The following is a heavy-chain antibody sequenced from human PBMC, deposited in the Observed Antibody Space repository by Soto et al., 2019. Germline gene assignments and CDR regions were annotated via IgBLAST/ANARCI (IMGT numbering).Heavy chain of an antibody. CDR2: ISYDGSNK. V-gene: IGHV3-30-3*01. Sequence: GGSLRLSCAASGFTFSSYAMHWVRQAPGKGLEWVAVISYDGSNKYYADSVKGRFTISRDNSKNTRYLQMNGLRAEDTAVYYCARDRLGMATIGYYYYGMDVWGQGTTVTVSS. J-gene: IGHJ6*02. CDR3: ARDRLGMATIGYYYYGMDV. CDR1: GFTFSSYA. D-gene: IGHD5-12*01.